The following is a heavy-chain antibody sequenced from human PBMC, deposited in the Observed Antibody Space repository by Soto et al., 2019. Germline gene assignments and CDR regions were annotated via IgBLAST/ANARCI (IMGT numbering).Heavy chain of an antibody. CDR2: TNCYNGNT. V-gene: IGHV1-18*01. J-gene: IGHJ4*02. D-gene: IGHD3-10*01. Sequence: VQVVQSGAEVKKPGASVKVSCKTSGYTFSSYGISWVRQAPGQGLEWMGWTNCYNGNTNYAPKFQGRVTMTIDTTTSTAYRELRSLRSDDTAVYYCARVWFGELSSDYWGQGTLVTVSS. CDR1: GYTFSSYG. CDR3: ARVWFGELSSDY.